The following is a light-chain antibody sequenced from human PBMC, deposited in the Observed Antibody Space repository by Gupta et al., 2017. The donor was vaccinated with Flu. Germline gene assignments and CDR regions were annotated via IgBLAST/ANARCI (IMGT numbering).Light chain of an antibody. CDR3: CYSKSIITHLVV. J-gene: IGLJ2*01. CDR1: SSDVGDYKN. Sequence: QSDLTQPASVAGSPGPSMTISCTGTSSDVGDYKNVSWYRQHPRKAPKLMIYDVSYRPSGVSTRFSDATSCDKASLMISALQDEDDADYYYCYSKSIITHLVVFGVGTMLTVL. CDR2: DVS. V-gene: IGLV2-14*03.